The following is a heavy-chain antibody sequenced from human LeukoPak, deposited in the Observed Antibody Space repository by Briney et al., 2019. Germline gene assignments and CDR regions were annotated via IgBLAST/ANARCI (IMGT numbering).Heavy chain of an antibody. J-gene: IGHJ4*02. CDR2: IKSDGITI. CDR1: GFTFSNYM. V-gene: IGHV3-74*01. CDR3: LRDLNWSLDQ. Sequence: GGSLRLSCAASGFTFSNYMMHWVRQAPGKGLVWVSRIKSDGITITYADSVKGRFTISRDNAKNTLYPQMNSLRAEDTAVYYCLRDLNWSLDQWGQGTLVTVSS. D-gene: IGHD1-20*01.